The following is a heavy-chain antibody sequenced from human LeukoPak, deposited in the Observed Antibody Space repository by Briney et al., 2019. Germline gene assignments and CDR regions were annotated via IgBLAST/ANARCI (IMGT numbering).Heavy chain of an antibody. V-gene: IGHV1-18*01. CDR2: ISAYNGNT. D-gene: IGHD1-7*01. Sequence: SVKVSCKTSGYTFTSYGICWVRQAPGHGLEWMGWISAYNGNTNYVQKLQGRVTMTPDTSTRTHYMELRSLRSDDTAVYYCARDITGTTTGNWGQGTLVTVSS. J-gene: IGHJ4*02. CDR1: GYTFTSYG. CDR3: ARDITGTTTGN.